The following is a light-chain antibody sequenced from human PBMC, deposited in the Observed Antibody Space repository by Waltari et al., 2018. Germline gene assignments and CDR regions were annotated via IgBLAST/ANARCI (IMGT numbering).Light chain of an antibody. CDR3: QKYDRLPAT. V-gene: IGKV3-20*01. CDR1: QSVSRF. Sequence: EIVLTQSPGTLSLSPGERGTLSCWASQSVSRFLAWYQQIPGQPPRLLIYGASTRATGIPDRFSGSGSGTDFSLTISRLEPEDFAVYYCQKYDRLPATFGQGTKVEIK. CDR2: GAS. J-gene: IGKJ1*01.